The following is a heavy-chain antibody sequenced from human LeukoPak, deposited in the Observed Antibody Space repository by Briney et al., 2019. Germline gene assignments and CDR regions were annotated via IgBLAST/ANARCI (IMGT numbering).Heavy chain of an antibody. Sequence: PGRSLRLSCAASGFTFSSYAMHWVRQAPGKGLEWVAVISYDGSNKHYADSVKGRFTISRDNSKNTLYLQMNSLRAEDTAVYYCAREAVGRDGYNPYFDYWGQGTLVTVSS. J-gene: IGHJ4*02. CDR2: ISYDGSNK. CDR1: GFTFSSYA. D-gene: IGHD5-24*01. V-gene: IGHV3-30-3*01. CDR3: AREAVGRDGYNPYFDY.